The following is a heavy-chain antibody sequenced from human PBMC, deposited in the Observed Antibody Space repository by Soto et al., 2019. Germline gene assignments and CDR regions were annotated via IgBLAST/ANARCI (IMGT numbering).Heavy chain of an antibody. CDR1: GFIFNEYG. CDR2: IWYDGSNK. J-gene: IGHJ4*02. V-gene: IGHV3-33*01. Sequence: QVQLVESGGGVVQPGRSLRLSCAASGFIFNEYGMHWVRQAPGKGLEWVAVIWYDGSNKYYADSVRGRFTFSRDNSRNTMSLQMNSLRIEDTAMYYCARWGCSGSNCNLNQRSFDLWGQGTLVTLSS. CDR3: ARWGCSGSNCNLNQRSFDL. D-gene: IGHD1-26*01.